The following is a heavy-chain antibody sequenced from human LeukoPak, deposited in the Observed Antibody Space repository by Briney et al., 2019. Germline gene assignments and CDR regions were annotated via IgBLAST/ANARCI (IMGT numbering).Heavy chain of an antibody. V-gene: IGHV3-23*01. J-gene: IGHJ4*02. CDR1: GFTFSSYA. Sequence: HPGGSLRLSCAASGFTFSSYALSWVRQAPGKGLEWVSTISGNGGSTYYADSVKGRFTISRDNSKNTLYLQMDSLRAEDTAVYYCAKEARREIFGVVMTLGTNDYWGQGTLVTVSS. CDR3: AKEARREIFGVVMTLGTNDY. D-gene: IGHD3-3*01. CDR2: ISGNGGST.